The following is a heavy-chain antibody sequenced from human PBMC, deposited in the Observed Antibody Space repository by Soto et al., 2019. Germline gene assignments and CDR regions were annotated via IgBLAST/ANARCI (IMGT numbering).Heavy chain of an antibody. Sequence: GSLRLSCAASGFTFSSYSMNWVRQAPGKGLEWVSYISSSSSTIYYADSVKGRFTISRDNAKNSLYLQMNSLRDEDTAVYYCARELYSSSSNWFDPWGQGTLVTVSS. J-gene: IGHJ5*02. CDR1: GFTFSSYS. CDR3: ARELYSSSSNWFDP. V-gene: IGHV3-48*02. D-gene: IGHD6-6*01. CDR2: ISSSSSTI.